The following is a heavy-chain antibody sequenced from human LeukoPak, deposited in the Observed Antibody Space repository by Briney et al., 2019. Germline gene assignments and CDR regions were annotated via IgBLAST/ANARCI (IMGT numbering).Heavy chain of an antibody. J-gene: IGHJ4*02. CDR2: INPNSGGT. CDR1: GYTFTGYY. Sequence: ASVKVSCKASGYTFTGYYMHWVRQAPGQGLEWMGWINPNSGGTNYAQRFQGRVTMTRDTSISTAYMELSRLRSDDTAVYYCARGSDWELRFHWSYWGQGTLVTVSS. D-gene: IGHD1-26*01. CDR3: ARGSDWELRFHWSY. V-gene: IGHV1-2*02.